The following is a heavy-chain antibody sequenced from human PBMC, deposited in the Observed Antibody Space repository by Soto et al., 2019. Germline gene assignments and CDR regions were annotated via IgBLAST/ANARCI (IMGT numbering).Heavy chain of an antibody. V-gene: IGHV4-31*03. J-gene: IGHJ4*02. CDR2: IYYSGST. CDR1: GGSISSGGYY. D-gene: IGHD3-10*01. CDR3: ARGTPYYYGSVVSNYFDY. Sequence: PSETLSLTCTVSGGSISSGGYYWSWIRQHPGKGLEWIGYIYYSGSTYYNPSLKSRVTISVDTSKNQFSLRLSSVTAADTAVYYCARGTPYYYGSVVSNYFDYWGQGTLVTVS.